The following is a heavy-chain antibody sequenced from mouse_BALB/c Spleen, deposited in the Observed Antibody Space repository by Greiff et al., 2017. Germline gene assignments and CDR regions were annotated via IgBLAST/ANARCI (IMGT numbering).Heavy chain of an antibody. D-gene: IGHD2-4*01. V-gene: IGHV1-9*01. CDR1: GYTFTNYW. Sequence: QVQLQQSGAELVRPGTSVKMSCKAAGYTFTNYWIEWVKQRPGHGLEWIGEILPGSGSTNYNEKFKGKATFTAYTSSNTAYMQLSSLTSEDSAVYYIARDDYDGYYFDYWGQGTTLTVSS. CDR2: ILPGSGST. CDR3: ARDDYDGYYFDY. J-gene: IGHJ2*01.